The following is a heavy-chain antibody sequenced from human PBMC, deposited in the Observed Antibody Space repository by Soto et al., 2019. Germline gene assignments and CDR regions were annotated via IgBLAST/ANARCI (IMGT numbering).Heavy chain of an antibody. CDR3: ASPSMGLYYYYMDV. Sequence: SETLSLTCTVSGGSISSSSYYWGWIRQPPGKGLEWIGSIYYSGSTYYNPSLKSRVTISVDTSKNQFSLKLSSVTAADTAVYYCASPSMGLYYYYMDVWGKGTTVTVSS. CDR1: GGSISSSSYY. J-gene: IGHJ6*03. V-gene: IGHV4-39*01. CDR2: IYYSGST. D-gene: IGHD1-26*01.